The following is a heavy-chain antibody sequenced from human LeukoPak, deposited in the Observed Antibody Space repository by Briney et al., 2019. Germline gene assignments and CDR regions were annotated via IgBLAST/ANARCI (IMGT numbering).Heavy chain of an antibody. CDR2: IYPGDSDT. D-gene: IGHD3-22*01. V-gene: IGHV5-51*01. J-gene: IGHJ6*03. Sequence: GESLKTSCKGSGYSFTSYWIGWVRQMPGKGLEWMGIIYPGDSDTRYSPSFQGQVTISADKSISTAYLQWSSLKASDTAMYYCAGLAWLYDSSGQYMDVWGKGTTVTVSS. CDR3: AGLAWLYDSSGQYMDV. CDR1: GYSFTSYW.